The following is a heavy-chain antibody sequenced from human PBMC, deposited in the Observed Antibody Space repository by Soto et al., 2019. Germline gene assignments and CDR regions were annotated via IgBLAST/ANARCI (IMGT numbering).Heavy chain of an antibody. V-gene: IGHV3-74*01. CDR1: GFTFSSFW. J-gene: IGHJ4*02. CDR3: ARIPPGWGGEQLVLDY. Sequence: EVQLVESGGGLVQPGGSLRLSCAASGFTFSSFWMHWVRQAPGKGLVWVSRINSDGSTTSYADSVKGRFTISRDNAKNTLYLQMNSQRAEDTAVYYCARIPPGWGGEQLVLDYWGQGTLVTVSS. CDR2: INSDGSTT. D-gene: IGHD6-13*01.